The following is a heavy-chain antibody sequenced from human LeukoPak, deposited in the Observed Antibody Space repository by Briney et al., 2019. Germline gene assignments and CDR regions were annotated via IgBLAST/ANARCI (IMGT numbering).Heavy chain of an antibody. CDR1: GGSISSSSYY. CDR3: ARDQGVLKFSGYDFNWFDP. Sequence: SETLSLTCTVSGGSISSSSYYWGWIRQPPGKGLEWIGSIYYSGSTYYNPSLKSRVTISVDTSKNQFSLKLSSVTAADTAVYYCARDQGVLKFSGYDFNWFDPWGQGILVTVSS. J-gene: IGHJ5*02. CDR2: IYYSGST. D-gene: IGHD5-12*01. V-gene: IGHV4-39*07.